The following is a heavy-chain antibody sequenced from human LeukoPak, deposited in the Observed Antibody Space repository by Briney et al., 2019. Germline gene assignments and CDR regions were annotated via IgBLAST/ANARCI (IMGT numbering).Heavy chain of an antibody. Sequence: SQTLSLTCTVSGGSISSGDYYWSWIRQPPGKGLEWIGYIYYSGSTYYNPSLKSRVTISVDTSKNQFSLKLSSVTAADTAVYYCAREADYYDSSDLTDAFDIWGQGTMVTVSS. V-gene: IGHV4-30-4*08. J-gene: IGHJ3*02. D-gene: IGHD3-22*01. CDR2: IYYSGST. CDR1: GGSISSGDYY. CDR3: AREADYYDSSDLTDAFDI.